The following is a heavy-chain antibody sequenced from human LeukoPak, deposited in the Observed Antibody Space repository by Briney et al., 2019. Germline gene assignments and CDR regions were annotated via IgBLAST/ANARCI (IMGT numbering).Heavy chain of an antibody. Sequence: GGSLRLSCAASGFTFSSYGMHWVRQAPGKGLEWVAVIWYDGSNKYYPDSAQGRFTISRDNSKNTLYLQVNSLRAEDTAVYYCARDRSMSGWYIDLWGRGTLVTVSS. CDR3: ARDRSMSGWYIDL. CDR2: IWYDGSNK. D-gene: IGHD2/OR15-2a*01. CDR1: GFTFSSYG. V-gene: IGHV3-33*01. J-gene: IGHJ2*01.